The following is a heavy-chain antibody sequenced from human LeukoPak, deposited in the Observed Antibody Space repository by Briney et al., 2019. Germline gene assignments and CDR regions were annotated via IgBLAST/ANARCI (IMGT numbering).Heavy chain of an antibody. Sequence: GGSLRLSCAASGFTFSSCAMSWVRQAPGKGLEWVSEISGSSGTTYYADPVKGRFTISRDNSKNTLYLQMNDLRAEDTAIYYCAKQYFGVNYFDYWGQGTLVTVSS. CDR1: GFTFSSCA. D-gene: IGHD4-17*01. V-gene: IGHV3-23*01. J-gene: IGHJ4*02. CDR2: ISGSSGTT. CDR3: AKQYFGVNYFDY.